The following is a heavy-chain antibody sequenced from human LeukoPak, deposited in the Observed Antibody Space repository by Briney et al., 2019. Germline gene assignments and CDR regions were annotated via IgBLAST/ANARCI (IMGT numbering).Heavy chain of an antibody. Sequence: PSETLSLTCAVYGGSFSGYYWSWIRQPPGKGLEWIGEINHSGSTNYNPSLKSRVTISVDTSKNQSSLKLSSVTAADTAVYYCARGRYYYDSSGSGYYYYMDVWGKGTTVTVSS. CDR3: ARGRYYYDSSGSGYYYYMDV. V-gene: IGHV4-34*01. J-gene: IGHJ6*03. CDR1: GGSFSGYY. D-gene: IGHD3-22*01. CDR2: INHSGST.